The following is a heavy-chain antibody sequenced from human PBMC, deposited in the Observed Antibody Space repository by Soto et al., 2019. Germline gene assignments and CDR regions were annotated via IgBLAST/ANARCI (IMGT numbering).Heavy chain of an antibody. CDR1: GFTFSSYG. V-gene: IGHV3-30*18. CDR3: AKGFSGSYSY. J-gene: IGHJ4*02. CDR2: ISYDGSNK. D-gene: IGHD1-26*01. Sequence: GGSLRLSCAASGFTFSSYGMHWVRQAPGKGLEWVAVISYDGSNKYYADSVKGRFTISRDNSKNTLYLQMNSLRAEDTAVYYCAKGFSGSYSYWGQGTLVTVSS.